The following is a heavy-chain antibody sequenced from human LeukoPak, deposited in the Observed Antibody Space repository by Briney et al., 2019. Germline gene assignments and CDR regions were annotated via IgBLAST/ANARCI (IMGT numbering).Heavy chain of an antibody. Sequence: GASVKVSCKASGYTFTSYGISWVRQAPGQGLEWMGWISAYNGNTNYAQKLQGRVTMTTDTSTSTAYMELRTLRSDDTAVYYCARVPRGYYDSSGYSYFDYWGQGTLVTVSS. CDR2: ISAYNGNT. J-gene: IGHJ4*02. D-gene: IGHD3-22*01. CDR1: GYTFTSYG. V-gene: IGHV1-18*01. CDR3: ARVPRGYYDSSGYSYFDY.